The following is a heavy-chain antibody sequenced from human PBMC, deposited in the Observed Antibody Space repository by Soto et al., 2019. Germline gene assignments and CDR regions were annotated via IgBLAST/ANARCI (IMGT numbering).Heavy chain of an antibody. Sequence: QVQLQESGPGLVKPSETLSLTCTVSGGSMTGYFWSWIRQPAGKALEWIGHVYNSANTDYNPSLASRINMDVDTSKRQFSLKVKSVTAADTAVYYCARTHWVAGTEYWGQGILVTVSS. V-gene: IGHV4-4*07. CDR3: ARTHWVAGTEY. CDR2: VYNSANT. J-gene: IGHJ4*02. D-gene: IGHD6-19*01. CDR1: GGSMTGYF.